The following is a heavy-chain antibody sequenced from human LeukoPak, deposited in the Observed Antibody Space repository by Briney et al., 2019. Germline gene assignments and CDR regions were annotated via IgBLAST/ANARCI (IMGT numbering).Heavy chain of an antibody. J-gene: IGHJ5*02. CDR2: INHSGST. V-gene: IGHV4-34*01. D-gene: IGHD2-2*01. CDR1: GGSFSGYY. Sequence: PSETLSLTCAVYGGSFSGYYWSWIRQPPGKGLEWIGEINHSGSTNYNPSLKSRATISVDTSKNQFSLKLSSVTAADTAVYYCATLVVPAAMSWFDPWGQGTLVTVSS. CDR3: ATLVVPAAMSWFDP.